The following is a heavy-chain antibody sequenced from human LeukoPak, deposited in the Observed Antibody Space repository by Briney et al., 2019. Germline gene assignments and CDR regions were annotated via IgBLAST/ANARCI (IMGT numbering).Heavy chain of an antibody. CDR1: GFIFNSYG. CDR2: IYKDGNTK. J-gene: IGHJ4*02. V-gene: IGHV3-33*01. CDR3: ARDLDYGGDANFDH. D-gene: IGHD4-23*01. Sequence: QPGGSLRLSCAASGFIFNSYGIHWVRQAPGKGLEWVTVIYKDGNTKYYADSVKGRFTISRDNSKNTVYLQMNSLRVEDTAVYYCARDLDYGGDANFDHWGQGTLVTVSS.